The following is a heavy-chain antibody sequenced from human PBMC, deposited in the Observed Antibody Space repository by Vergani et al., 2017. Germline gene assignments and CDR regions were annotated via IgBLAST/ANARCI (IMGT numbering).Heavy chain of an antibody. J-gene: IGHJ4*02. V-gene: IGHV3-30-3*01. CDR3: ALWXGFS. CDR2: ISYDGSNK. CDR1: GFTFSSYA. Sequence: VQLVESGGGVVQPGRSLRLSCAASGFTFSSYAMHWVRQAPGKGLEWVAVISYDGSNKYYADSVKGRFTISRDNSKNTLYLQMNSLRAEDTAVYYCALWXGFSWGQGTLVTVSS. D-gene: IGHD3-10*01.